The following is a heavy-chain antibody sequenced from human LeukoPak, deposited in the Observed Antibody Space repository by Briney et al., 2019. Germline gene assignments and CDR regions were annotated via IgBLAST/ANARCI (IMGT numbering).Heavy chain of an antibody. V-gene: IGHV4-4*07. D-gene: IGHD5-24*01. CDR3: ARDFRSDGYNDY. Sequence: ASETLSLTCSVSGDSISSYYWTWIRQPAGKGLGWIGRIYTSGSTYYNPSLKSRVTISVDTSKNQFSLKLSSVTAADTAVYYCARDFRSDGYNDYWGQGTLVIVSS. J-gene: IGHJ4*02. CDR1: GDSISSYY. CDR2: IYTSGST.